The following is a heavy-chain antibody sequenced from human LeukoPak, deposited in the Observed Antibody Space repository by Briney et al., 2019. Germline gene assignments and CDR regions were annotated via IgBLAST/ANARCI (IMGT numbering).Heavy chain of an antibody. V-gene: IGHV3-23*01. J-gene: IGHJ4*02. CDR1: GFTFSSYG. CDR3: ASSRIAGALDY. CDR2: ISGSGIRR. D-gene: IGHD6-13*01. Sequence: GGSLRLSCAASGFTFSSYGMSWVRQAPGKGLEWVSEISGSGIRRNYADSVKGRFTISRDNSKNTLYLQMNSLRAEDTAVYYCASSRIAGALDYWGQGTLVTVSS.